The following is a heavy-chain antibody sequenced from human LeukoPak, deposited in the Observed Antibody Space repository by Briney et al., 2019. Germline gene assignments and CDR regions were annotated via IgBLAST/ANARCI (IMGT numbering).Heavy chain of an antibody. CDR2: INHSGST. CDR3: ARGPPRWTNYYYYGMDV. V-gene: IGHV4-34*01. D-gene: IGHD4-23*01. CDR1: GGSFSGYY. Sequence: PSETLSLTCAGYGGSFSGYYWSWIRQPPGKGLEWIGEINHSGSTNYNPSLKSRVTISVDTSKNQFSLKLSSVTAADTAVYYCARGPPRWTNYYYYGMDVWGQGTTVTVSS. J-gene: IGHJ6*02.